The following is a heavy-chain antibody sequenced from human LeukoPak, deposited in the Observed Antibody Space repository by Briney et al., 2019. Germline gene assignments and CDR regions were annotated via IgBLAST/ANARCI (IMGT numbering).Heavy chain of an antibody. V-gene: IGHV4-61*02. D-gene: IGHD6-13*01. Sequence: SETLSLTCTASGGSISSGSYYWRWLRQPAGMGLEWVGRIYTSGSTNYNPSLKSRVTISVDTSKNQFSLKLSSVTAADTAVYYCARASGIAAAGNLYNWFDLWGQGTLVTVSS. CDR2: IYTSGST. CDR1: GGSISSGSYY. J-gene: IGHJ5*02. CDR3: ARASGIAAAGNLYNWFDL.